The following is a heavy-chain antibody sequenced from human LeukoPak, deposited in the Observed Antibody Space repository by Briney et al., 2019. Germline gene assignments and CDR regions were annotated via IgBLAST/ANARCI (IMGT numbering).Heavy chain of an antibody. V-gene: IGHV3-23*01. J-gene: IGHJ4*02. CDR1: GFTFSNYG. Sequence: PGGSLRLSCAASGFTFSNYGMSWVRQAPGKGLEWVSVISGGTGNTYYADSVKGRFTISRDNSKNTLYLRMNSLRAEDTALYYCAKDALSFNGDWFDFWGQGTLVTVSS. D-gene: IGHD4-17*01. CDR2: ISGGTGNT. CDR3: AKDALSFNGDWFDF.